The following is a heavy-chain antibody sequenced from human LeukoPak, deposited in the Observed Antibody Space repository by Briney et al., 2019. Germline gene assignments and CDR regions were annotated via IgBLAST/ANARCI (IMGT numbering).Heavy chain of an antibody. Sequence: AETLSLTCTVSGGSISSSSYYWGWIRQPPGKGLEWIGSIYYSGSTYYNPSLKSRVTISVDTSKNQFSLNLSSVTAADTAVYYCARLYYDSSGYYQICYFDYWGQGTLVTVSS. D-gene: IGHD3-22*01. CDR1: GGSISSSSYY. CDR3: ARLYYDSSGYYQICYFDY. J-gene: IGHJ4*02. CDR2: IYYSGST. V-gene: IGHV4-39*01.